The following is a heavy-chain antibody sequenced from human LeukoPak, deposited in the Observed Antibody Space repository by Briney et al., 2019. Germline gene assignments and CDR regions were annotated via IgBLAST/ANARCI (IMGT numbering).Heavy chain of an antibody. J-gene: IGHJ4*02. CDR2: ISTSGTYM. CDR1: GFTFSDYS. V-gene: IGHV3-21*01. CDR3: ARGGLGQLWYFFDY. Sequence: GGSLRLSCVASGFTFSDYSMNWVRQAPGKGLEWVSFISTSGTYMYYADSVKGRFTISRDNAKNSLYLQMSSLRAEDTAVYYCARGGLGQLWYFFDYWGQGSLVTVSS. D-gene: IGHD5-18*01.